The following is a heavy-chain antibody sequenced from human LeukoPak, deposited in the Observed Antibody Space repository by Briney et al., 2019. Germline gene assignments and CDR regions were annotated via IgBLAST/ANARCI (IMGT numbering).Heavy chain of an antibody. Sequence: ASVKVSCKASGYTFTGYYIHWVRQAPGQGLEWMGWINTNSGGTNYAQKFQGRVTMTRDTSISTAYMELSRLRSDDTAVYYCARDRGYSYGNYFDYWGQGTLVTVSS. CDR1: GYTFTGYY. CDR2: INTNSGGT. CDR3: ARDRGYSYGNYFDY. J-gene: IGHJ4*02. D-gene: IGHD5-18*01. V-gene: IGHV1-2*02.